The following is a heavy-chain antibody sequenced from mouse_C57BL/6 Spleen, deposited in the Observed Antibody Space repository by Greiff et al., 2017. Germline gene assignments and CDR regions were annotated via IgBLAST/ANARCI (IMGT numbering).Heavy chain of an antibody. CDR2: INPSNGGT. V-gene: IGHV1-53*01. CDR1: GYTFTSYW. J-gene: IGHJ4*01. CDR3: AIYCDYGVPMVTTRGYAMDY. Sequence: QVQLQQPGTELVKPGASVKLSCKASGYTFTSYWMHWVKQRPGQGLEWIGNINPSNGGTNYNEKFKSKATLTVDKSSSTAYMQLSSLTSEDSAVYYCAIYCDYGVPMVTTRGYAMDYWGQGTSVTVSS. D-gene: IGHD2-1*01.